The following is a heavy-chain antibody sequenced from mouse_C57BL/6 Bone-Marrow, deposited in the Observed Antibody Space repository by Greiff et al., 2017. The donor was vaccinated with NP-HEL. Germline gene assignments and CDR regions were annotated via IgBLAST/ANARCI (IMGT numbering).Heavy chain of an antibody. Sequence: LVKPGASVKLSCKASGYTFTEYTIHWVKQRSGQGLEWIGWFYPGSGSIKYNEKFKDKATLTADKSSSTVYMDLSRLTSEDSAVYFCARHGYYCGSSYGYFDVWGTGTTVTVSS. D-gene: IGHD1-1*01. CDR3: ARHGYYCGSSYGYFDV. CDR1: GYTFTEYT. CDR2: FYPGSGSI. J-gene: IGHJ1*03. V-gene: IGHV1-62-2*01.